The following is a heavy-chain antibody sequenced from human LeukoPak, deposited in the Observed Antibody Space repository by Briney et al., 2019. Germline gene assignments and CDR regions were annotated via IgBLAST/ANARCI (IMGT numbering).Heavy chain of an antibody. CDR2: IDDSGST. V-gene: IGHV4-34*01. Sequence: PSETLSLTCGVYGGSFYGYSWTWIRQPPGKGLEWIGDIDDSGSTNYKPSLRSRLSISIDTSKKQFSLRLRSVTAADTAVYYCARGHPPVVAVRINWFDPWGQGIPVTVSS. J-gene: IGHJ5*02. CDR1: GGSFYGYS. CDR3: ARGHPPVVAVRINWFDP. D-gene: IGHD2-15*01.